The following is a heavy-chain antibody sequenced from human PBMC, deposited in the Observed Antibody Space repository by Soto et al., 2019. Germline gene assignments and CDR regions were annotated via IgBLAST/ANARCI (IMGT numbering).Heavy chain of an antibody. CDR3: ARCQNYDFWSGGMDV. V-gene: IGHV3-30-3*01. CDR1: GFTFSSYA. J-gene: IGHJ6*02. D-gene: IGHD3-3*01. CDR2: ISYDGSNK. Sequence: QVQLVESGGGVVQPGRSLRLSCAASGFTFSSYAMHWVRQAPGKGLEWVAVISYDGSNKYYADSVKGRFTISRDNSKNTLYLQMNSLRAEDTAXXXXARCQNYDFWSGGMDVWGQGTTVTVSS.